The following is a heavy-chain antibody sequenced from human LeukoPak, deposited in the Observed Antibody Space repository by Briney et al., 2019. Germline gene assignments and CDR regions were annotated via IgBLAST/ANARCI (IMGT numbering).Heavy chain of an antibody. D-gene: IGHD6-13*01. J-gene: IGHJ4*02. Sequence: GGSLRLSCAASGFTFSSYAMHWVRQAPGKGLEWVAVISYDGSNKYYADSVKGRFTISRDNSKNTLYLQMNSLRAEDTAVYYCARWAAAGLDYWGQGTLVTVSS. CDR3: ARWAAAGLDY. V-gene: IGHV3-30-3*01. CDR2: ISYDGSNK. CDR1: GFTFSSYA.